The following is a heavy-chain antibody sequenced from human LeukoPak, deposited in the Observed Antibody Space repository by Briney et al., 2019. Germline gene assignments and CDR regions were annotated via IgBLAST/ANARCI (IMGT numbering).Heavy chain of an antibody. D-gene: IGHD6-13*01. CDR3: STIRGWQQLAS. V-gene: IGHV3-15*01. CDR2: VKSKVDGGTI. Sequence: PGGSLRLSCAASGFTFGNTWMSWVRQAPGKGLEWVGHVKSKVDGGTIEYAAPVQGRFTISKDDSRSTLYLQMNSLKSEDTAVYYCSTIRGWQQLASWGQGTLVTVSS. J-gene: IGHJ5*02. CDR1: GFTFGNTW.